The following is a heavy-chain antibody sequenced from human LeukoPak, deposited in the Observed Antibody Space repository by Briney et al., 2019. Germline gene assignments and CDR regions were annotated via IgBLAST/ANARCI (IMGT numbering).Heavy chain of an antibody. J-gene: IGHJ4*02. CDR2: INPSGGST. Sequence: ASVKVSCKASGYTFTNYYIHWVRQAPGQGLGWMGMINPSGGSTIYTQKFQARVTVTRDTSTSTVYMELSSLRSEDTAVYYCARSRGTYFDYWGQGTLVTVSS. D-gene: IGHD1-26*01. CDR3: ARSRGTYFDY. V-gene: IGHV1-46*01. CDR1: GYTFTNYY.